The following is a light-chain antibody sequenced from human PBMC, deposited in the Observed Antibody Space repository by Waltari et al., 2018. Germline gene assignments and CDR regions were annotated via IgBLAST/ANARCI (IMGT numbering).Light chain of an antibody. J-gene: IGKJ4*01. Sequence: ENLLTQSPGTLSLSPGERATLSCRASQSVSSNLAWYQQKPGPVPRLLIYDASHRATGIPARFSGSGSGTDFILTISSLEPEDFAVYYCQQRTHSLTFGGGTKVEIK. V-gene: IGKV3-11*01. CDR3: QQRTHSLT. CDR2: DAS. CDR1: QSVSSN.